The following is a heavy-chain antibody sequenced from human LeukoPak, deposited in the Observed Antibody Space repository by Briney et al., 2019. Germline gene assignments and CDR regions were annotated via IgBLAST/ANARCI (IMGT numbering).Heavy chain of an antibody. CDR3: ARDRSSGYYFDY. V-gene: IGHV1-2*02. CDR1: GYTFTGYY. J-gene: IGHJ4*02. Sequence: ASVKVSCKASGYTFTGYYMHWVRQARGQGLEWMGWINPNSGGTNYAQKFQGRVTMTRDTSISTAYMELSRLRSDDTAVYYCARDRSSGYYFDYWGQGTLVTVSS. D-gene: IGHD3-22*01. CDR2: INPNSGGT.